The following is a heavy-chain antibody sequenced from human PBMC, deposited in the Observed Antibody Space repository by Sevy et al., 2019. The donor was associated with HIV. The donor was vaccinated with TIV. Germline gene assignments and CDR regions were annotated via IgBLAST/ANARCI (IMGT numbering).Heavy chain of an antibody. CDR2: IYYSGST. J-gene: IGHJ5*02. V-gene: IGHV4-59*01. Sequence: SETLSLTCTVSGGSISSYYWSWIRQPPGKGLEWIGYIYYSGSTNYNPSLKSRVTISVDTSKNQFSLKLSAVTAADTAVYYCARENGDSSGYHNNWFDPWGQGTLVTVSS. CDR3: ARENGDSSGYHNNWFDP. D-gene: IGHD3-22*01. CDR1: GGSISSYY.